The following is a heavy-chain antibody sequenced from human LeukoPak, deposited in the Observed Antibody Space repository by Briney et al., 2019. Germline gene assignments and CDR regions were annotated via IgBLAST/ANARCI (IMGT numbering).Heavy chain of an antibody. CDR3: ARDPVGDLLPDY. V-gene: IGHV1-2*02. Sequence: ASVKVSCKASGYTFTDYYMQWVRQAPGQGLEWVGWINSDSGGANYARKFQGRVTMTRDTSISTVYMELSRLTSDDTAVYYCARDPVGDLLPDYWGQGTLVTVSS. CDR1: GYTFTDYY. D-gene: IGHD1-26*01. J-gene: IGHJ4*02. CDR2: INSDSGGA.